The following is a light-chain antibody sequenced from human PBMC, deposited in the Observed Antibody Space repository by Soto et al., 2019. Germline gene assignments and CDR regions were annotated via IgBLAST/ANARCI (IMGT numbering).Light chain of an antibody. CDR2: EVS. Sequence: QSVLTQPTSVSGSPGQSVTISCTGTSTDVGSYNRVSWYQQPPGTAPKLMIYEVSYRPSGVPDRFSGSKSGNTASLTISGLQAEDEADYYCSSYTSSNSVVFGGGTKLTVL. V-gene: IGLV2-18*02. CDR3: SSYTSSNSVV. J-gene: IGLJ2*01. CDR1: STDVGSYNR.